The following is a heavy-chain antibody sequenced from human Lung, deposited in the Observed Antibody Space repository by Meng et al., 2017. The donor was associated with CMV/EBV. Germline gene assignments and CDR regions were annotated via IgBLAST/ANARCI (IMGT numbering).Heavy chain of an antibody. CDR3: ARGGNFDP. V-gene: IGHV7-4-1*02. D-gene: IGHD2/OR15-2a*01. CDR1: GDTFSTYT. J-gene: IGHJ5*02. CDR2: ITTNTGTP. Sequence: QGTVVQCGLELKKPRALVKVSCKASGDTFSTYTINWVRQAHGRVLEWMGWITTNTGTPTYTQGFTGGFVFSLDTSVSTAYLQISSLKAEDTAVYYCARGGNFDPWGQGTLVTVSS.